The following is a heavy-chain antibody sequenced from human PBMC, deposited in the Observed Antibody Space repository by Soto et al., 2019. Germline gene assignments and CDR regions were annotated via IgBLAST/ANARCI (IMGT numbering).Heavy chain of an antibody. D-gene: IGHD6-13*01. CDR2: IDPVDSYA. Sequence: GESLKISCKGSGFRFTNYWISWVRQMPGKGLEWMGNIDPVDSYANYSPSFQGHVTFSVDTSISTAYLQWSSLKASDTAMYFCARIESIARNWFDPWGQGTLVTVSS. CDR3: ARIESIARNWFDP. V-gene: IGHV5-10-1*01. CDR1: GFRFTNYW. J-gene: IGHJ5*02.